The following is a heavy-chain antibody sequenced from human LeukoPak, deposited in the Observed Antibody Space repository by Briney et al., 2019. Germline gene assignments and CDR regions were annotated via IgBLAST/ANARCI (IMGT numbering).Heavy chain of an antibody. J-gene: IGHJ4*02. CDR3: ARAKGMTIFGVVIPDF. V-gene: IGHV3-74*01. Sequence: GGSLRPSCAASGFTFSAYWMHWVRQAPGRGLVWVSRINSDGSSTGYADSVKGRFTISRDNAKNTLYLQMNSLRAEDTAVYYCARAKGMTIFGVVIPDFWGQGTLVTVSS. CDR1: GFTFSAYW. CDR2: INSDGSST. D-gene: IGHD3-3*01.